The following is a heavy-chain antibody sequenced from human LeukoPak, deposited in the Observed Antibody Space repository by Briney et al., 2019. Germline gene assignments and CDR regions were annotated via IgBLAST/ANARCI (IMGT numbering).Heavy chain of an antibody. V-gene: IGHV4-59*01. J-gene: IGHJ3*02. CDR1: GGSISSYY. Sequence: SETLSLTCSVSGGSISSYYWSWIRQPPGKGLEWIGYIYYSGSTNYNPSLKSRVTISVDTSKNQFSLKLSSVTAADTAVYYCARATAGDAFDIWGQGTMVTVSS. D-gene: IGHD5-24*01. CDR2: IYYSGST. CDR3: ARATAGDAFDI.